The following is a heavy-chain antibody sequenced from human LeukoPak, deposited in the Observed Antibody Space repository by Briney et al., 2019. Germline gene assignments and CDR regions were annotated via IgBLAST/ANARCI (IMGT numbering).Heavy chain of an antibody. V-gene: IGHV3-23*01. J-gene: IGHJ4*02. Sequence: GGSLRLSCAASGFTFSNYAMSWVRQAPRPGLELVSASSGSGSGTYYADSVKGRFTISRDNSKTTRYLQMNSLRAEETVVYYCAVGRLRLGDQYYFDYWGQGTLVTVSS. CDR1: GFTFSNYA. CDR2: SSGSGSGT. CDR3: AVGRLRLGDQYYFDY. D-gene: IGHD3-16*01.